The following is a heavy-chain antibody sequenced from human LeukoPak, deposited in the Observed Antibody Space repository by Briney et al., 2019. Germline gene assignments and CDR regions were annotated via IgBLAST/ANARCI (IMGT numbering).Heavy chain of an antibody. J-gene: IGHJ6*03. D-gene: IGHD2-2*02. CDR3: ASSHLGDTVVVPAAIQNYYYYYMDV. CDR1: GGTFSSYA. Sequence: GASVKVSCKASGGTFSSYAISWVRQAPGQGLEWMGRIIPILGIANYAQKFQGRVTITTDESTSTAYMELSSLRSEDTAVYYCASSHLGDTVVVPAAIQNYYYYYMDVWGKGTTVTVSS. V-gene: IGHV1-69*04. CDR2: IIPILGIA.